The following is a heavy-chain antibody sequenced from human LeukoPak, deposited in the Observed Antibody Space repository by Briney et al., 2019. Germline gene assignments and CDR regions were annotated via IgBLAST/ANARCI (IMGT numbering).Heavy chain of an antibody. CDR3: ARDSGIAAAGNAFDI. J-gene: IGHJ3*02. Sequence: SETLSLTCAVSGGSISSSNWWSWVRQPPGKGLEWIGEIYHSGSTNYNPSLKRRVTISVDKSKNQFSLKLSSVTAADTAVYYCARDSGIAAAGNAFDIWGQGTMVTVSS. CDR1: GGSISSSNW. D-gene: IGHD6-13*01. CDR2: IYHSGST. V-gene: IGHV4-4*02.